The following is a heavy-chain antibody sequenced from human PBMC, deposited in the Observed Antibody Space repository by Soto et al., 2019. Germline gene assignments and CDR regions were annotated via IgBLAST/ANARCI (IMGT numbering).Heavy chain of an antibody. V-gene: IGHV3-74*01. D-gene: IGHD6-19*01. J-gene: IGHJ4*02. CDR2: INSDGSST. Sequence: EVQLVESGGGLVQPGGSLRLSCAASGFTFSSYWMHWVRQAPGKGLVWVSRINSDGSSTSYADSVKGRFTISRDNAKNTLYLQMNSLRAEDTAVYYCARVAVPKAYSSGWEQFDYWGQGTLVTVSS. CDR3: ARVAVPKAYSSGWEQFDY. CDR1: GFTFSSYW.